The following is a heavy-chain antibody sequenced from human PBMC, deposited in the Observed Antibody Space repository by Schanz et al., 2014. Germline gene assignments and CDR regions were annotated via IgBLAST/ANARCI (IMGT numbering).Heavy chain of an antibody. D-gene: IGHD3-9*01. CDR1: GCTFSNYG. J-gene: IGHJ4*02. CDR3: ARVRYDILTDYYTEYYFDS. Sequence: EVQVVESGGDLVQPGGSLRLSCAVSGCTFSNYGMGWVRQAPGKGLEWVSAISGSGGSTYYADSVKGRFTISRDNSKNTLFLQMNSLRAEDTAVYYCARVRYDILTDYYTEYYFDSWGQGTLVAVSS. CDR2: ISGSGGST. V-gene: IGHV3-23*04.